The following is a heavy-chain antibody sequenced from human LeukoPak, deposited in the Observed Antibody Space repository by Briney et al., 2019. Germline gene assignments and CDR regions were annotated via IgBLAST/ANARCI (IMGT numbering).Heavy chain of an antibody. J-gene: IGHJ4*02. D-gene: IGHD3-3*01. V-gene: IGHV4-61*08. CDR2: IYTSGST. CDR3: ARDPTIFGVVIYFDY. CDR1: GGSISSGDYY. Sequence: PSETLSLTCTVSGGSISSGDYYWSWIRQPPGKGLEWIGYIYTSGSTNYNPSLKSRVTMSVDTSKNQFSLKLSSVTAADTAVYYCARDPTIFGVVIYFDYWGQGTLVTVSS.